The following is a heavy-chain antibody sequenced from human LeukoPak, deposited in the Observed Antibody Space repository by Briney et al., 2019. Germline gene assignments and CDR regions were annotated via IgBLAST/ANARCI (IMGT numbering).Heavy chain of an antibody. D-gene: IGHD3-10*01. CDR2: ISGSGST. CDR3: AKWGTLWFGELFHENWFDP. V-gene: IGHV3-23*01. Sequence: GGSLRLSCAASGFTFSSYAMSWVRQAPGKGLEWVSAISGSGSTYYADSVKGRFTISRDNSKNTLYLQMNSLRAEDTAVYYCAKWGTLWFGELFHENWFDPWGQGTLVTVSS. CDR1: GFTFSSYA. J-gene: IGHJ5*02.